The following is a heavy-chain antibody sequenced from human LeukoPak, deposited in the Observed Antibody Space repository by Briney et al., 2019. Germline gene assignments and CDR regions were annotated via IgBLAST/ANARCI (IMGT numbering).Heavy chain of an antibody. Sequence: GASVKVSCKASGDTFTSYDINWVRQATGQGLEWMGWMNPNSGNTGYAQKFQGRVTITRNTSISTAYMELSSLRSEDTAVYYCARGATIFGVALDAFDIWGQGTMVTVSS. V-gene: IGHV1-8*03. CDR3: ARGATIFGVALDAFDI. CDR1: GDTFTSYD. D-gene: IGHD3-3*01. CDR2: MNPNSGNT. J-gene: IGHJ3*02.